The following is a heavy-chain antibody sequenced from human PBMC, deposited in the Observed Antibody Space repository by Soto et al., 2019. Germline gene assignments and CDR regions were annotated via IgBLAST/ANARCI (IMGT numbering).Heavy chain of an antibody. Sequence: QVQLVQSGAEVKKPGASVKVSCKASGYTFTSYGISWVRQAPGQGLEWMGWISAYNGNTNYAQKLQGRVTMTTDTSTSKAYMELRSLRSDDTAVYYCATRGGLGWAYYYGMDVWGQGTTVTVSS. CDR3: ATRGGLGWAYYYGMDV. CDR1: GYTFTSYG. J-gene: IGHJ6*02. V-gene: IGHV1-18*01. CDR2: ISAYNGNT. D-gene: IGHD1-26*01.